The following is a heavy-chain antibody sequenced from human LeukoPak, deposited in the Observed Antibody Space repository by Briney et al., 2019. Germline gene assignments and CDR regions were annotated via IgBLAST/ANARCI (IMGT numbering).Heavy chain of an antibody. J-gene: IGHJ3*02. CDR2: INHSGGI. Sequence: SETLSLTCAVYGGSFSGYQWSWIRQPPGRGLEFIGEINHSGGITYNPSLRSRVTISVDTSKNQFSLKLSSVTAADTAVYYCARPIGLYSRVRAFDIWGQETMVTVSS. CDR1: GGSFSGYQ. D-gene: IGHD6-13*01. V-gene: IGHV4-34*01. CDR3: ARPIGLYSRVRAFDI.